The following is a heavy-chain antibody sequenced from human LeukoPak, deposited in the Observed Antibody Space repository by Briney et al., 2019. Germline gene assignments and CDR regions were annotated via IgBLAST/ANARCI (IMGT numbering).Heavy chain of an antibody. CDR2: ISAYNGNT. J-gene: IGHJ6*03. CDR3: ARLYYYDSSGYYYNYYYYMDV. Sequence: ASVKVSCKASGYTFTSYGISWVRQAPGQGLEWMGWISAYNGNTNYAQKLQGRVTMTTDTSTSTAYMELRSLRSDDTAVYYCARLYYYDSSGYYYNYYYYMDVWGKGTTVTVSS. CDR1: GYTFTSYG. V-gene: IGHV1-18*01. D-gene: IGHD3-22*01.